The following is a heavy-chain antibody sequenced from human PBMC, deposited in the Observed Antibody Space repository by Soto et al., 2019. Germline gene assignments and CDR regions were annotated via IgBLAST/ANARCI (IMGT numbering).Heavy chain of an antibody. D-gene: IGHD6-13*01. CDR3: VIELSEQLVLGKNDY. CDR1: GFTFSSYS. Sequence: GGSLRLSCAASGFTFSSYSMNWVRQAPGKGLEWVSYISSSSSTIYYADSVKGRFTISRDNAKNSLYLQMNSLRAEDTAVYYCVIELSEQLVLGKNDYWGQGTLVTVSS. V-gene: IGHV3-48*01. CDR2: ISSSSSTI. J-gene: IGHJ4*02.